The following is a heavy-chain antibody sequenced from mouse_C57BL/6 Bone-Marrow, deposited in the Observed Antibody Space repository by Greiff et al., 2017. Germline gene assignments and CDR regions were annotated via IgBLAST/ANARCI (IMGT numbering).Heavy chain of an antibody. CDR2: INPGSGGT. CDR3: ARNYYGNYFDD. D-gene: IGHD2-1*01. V-gene: IGHV1-54*01. CDR1: GYAFTNYL. J-gene: IGHJ2*01. Sequence: VQLQQSGAELVRPGTSVKVSCKASGYAFTNYLIEWVKQRPGQGLEWIGVINPGSGGTNYNEKFKGKATLTADKSSSTAYMQLSSLTSEDSAVYFCARNYYGNYFDDGGQGTTLTVSS.